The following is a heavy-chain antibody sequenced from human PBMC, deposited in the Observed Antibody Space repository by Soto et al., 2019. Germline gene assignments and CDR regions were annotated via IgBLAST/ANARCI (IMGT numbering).Heavy chain of an antibody. Sequence: SETLSLTCTVSGGSISSYYWSWIRQPPGKGLEWIGNIYYSGSTNYNPSFEGRVTMSVDTSKNQFSLKLTSVTAADTAVYFCVRDPSYGYRYFDLWGRGTLVTVS. D-gene: IGHD5-18*01. J-gene: IGHJ2*01. CDR1: GGSISSYY. V-gene: IGHV4-59*01. CDR2: IYYSGST. CDR3: VRDPSYGYRYFDL.